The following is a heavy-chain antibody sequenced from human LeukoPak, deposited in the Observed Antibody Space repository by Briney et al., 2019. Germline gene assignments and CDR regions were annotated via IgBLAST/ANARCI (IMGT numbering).Heavy chain of an antibody. CDR1: GSIFTNYW. D-gene: IGHD3-22*01. Sequence: GESLKISCKGSGSIFTNYWIGWVRQLPGKGLEWMGIIYPGDSDSRYSPSFQGQVTISADKSINTAYLQLSSLKASDTAMYYCARQFYDSSGYYPYFDSWGQGTLVTVSS. J-gene: IGHJ4*02. V-gene: IGHV5-51*01. CDR2: IYPGDSDS. CDR3: ARQFYDSSGYYPYFDS.